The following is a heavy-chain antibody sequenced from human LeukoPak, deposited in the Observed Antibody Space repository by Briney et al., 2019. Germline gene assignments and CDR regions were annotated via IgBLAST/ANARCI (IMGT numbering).Heavy chain of an antibody. D-gene: IGHD3-3*01. V-gene: IGHV4-39*01. J-gene: IGHJ6*03. CDR1: GGSISSSSYY. CDR2: IYYSGST. CDR3: ARISYYDFWSGYYYYYMDV. Sequence: SETLSLTCTVSGGSISSSSYYWGWIRQPPGKGLEWIESIYYSGSTYYNPSLKSRVTISVDTSKNQFSLKLSSVTAADTAVYYCARISYYDFWSGYYYYYMDVWGKGTTVTVSS.